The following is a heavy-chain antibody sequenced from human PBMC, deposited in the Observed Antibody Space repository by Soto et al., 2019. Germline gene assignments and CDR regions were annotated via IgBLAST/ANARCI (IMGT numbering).Heavy chain of an antibody. D-gene: IGHD3-10*01. Sequence: GESLKISCKCSVYNFSNYWVAWVRQMPGKGLEWMGIIYPGDSDTRYSPSFQGQVTFSADKSISTAYLQWSSLKASDTAMYYCARTPGSYLYYFDYWGQGTLVTVSS. CDR1: VYNFSNYW. CDR2: IYPGDSDT. J-gene: IGHJ4*02. CDR3: ARTPGSYLYYFDY. V-gene: IGHV5-51*01.